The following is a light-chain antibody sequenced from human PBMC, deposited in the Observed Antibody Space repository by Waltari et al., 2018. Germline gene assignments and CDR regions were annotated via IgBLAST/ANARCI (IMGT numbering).Light chain of an antibody. Sequence: QSVLTQPPSASGTPGQRVSISCSGRSSNLGKNTINWYQQVPGSAPKPLIYSNDQRPSGGPDRCSGSKSGTSGSLAISGLQSEDEADYYCAAWDDSLNGWVFGGGTKLTVL. CDR3: AAWDDSLNGWV. CDR2: SND. J-gene: IGLJ3*02. V-gene: IGLV1-44*01. CDR1: SSNLGKNT.